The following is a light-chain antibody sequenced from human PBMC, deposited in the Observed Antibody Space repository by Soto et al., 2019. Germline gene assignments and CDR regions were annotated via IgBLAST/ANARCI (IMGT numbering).Light chain of an antibody. CDR3: QQCHNWPLT. J-gene: IGKJ2*01. CDR2: SAS. Sequence: EIVMTQSPATLSVSPGERATLSCRASQSISTELAWYQQKPGQPPRLLIYSASTRPTGVPARFTGSGSGSEFTLTISGLQSEDFAVYYCQQCHNWPLTFGQGTRLEI. V-gene: IGKV3-15*01. CDR1: QSISTE.